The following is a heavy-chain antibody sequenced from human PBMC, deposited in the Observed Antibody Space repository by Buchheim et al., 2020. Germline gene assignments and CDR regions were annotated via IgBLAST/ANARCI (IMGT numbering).Heavy chain of an antibody. CDR1: GYTFTGYY. V-gene: IGHV1-2*04. J-gene: IGHJ6*02. CDR3: ARDLVSSTVTRWEVGNYYYGMDV. CDR2: INPNSGGT. D-gene: IGHD4-17*01. Sequence: QVQLVQSGAEVKKPGASVKVSCKASGYTFTGYYMHWVRQAPGQGLEWMGWINPNSGGTNYAQKFQGWVTMTRDTSISTAYMELSRLRSDDTAVYYCARDLVSSTVTRWEVGNYYYGMDVWGQGTT.